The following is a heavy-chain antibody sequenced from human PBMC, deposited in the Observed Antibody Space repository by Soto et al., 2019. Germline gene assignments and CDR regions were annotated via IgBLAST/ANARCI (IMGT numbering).Heavy chain of an antibody. CDR2: IYYSGST. Sequence: KWIGYIYYSGSTYYNPSLKSRVTISVDTSKNQFSLKLSSVTAADTAVYYCARTGWLLNWFDPWGQGTLVTVSS. V-gene: IGHV4-31*02. J-gene: IGHJ5*02. CDR3: ARTGWLLNWFDP. D-gene: IGHD5-18*01.